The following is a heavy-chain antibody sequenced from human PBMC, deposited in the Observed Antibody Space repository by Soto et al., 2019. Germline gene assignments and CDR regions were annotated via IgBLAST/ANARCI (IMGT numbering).Heavy chain of an antibody. D-gene: IGHD3-10*01. V-gene: IGHV1-18*01. CDR1: GYTFTIDG. Sequence: ASVNGYCKTSGYTFTIDGSSWVRQAPRQGLEWMGWISAYNGNTNYAQKLQGRVTMTTDTSTSTAYMELRSLGSDDTAVYYCARADYGSGSYYYYYYMDVWGKGTTVTVSS. CDR3: ARADYGSGSYYYYYYMDV. CDR2: ISAYNGNT. J-gene: IGHJ6*03.